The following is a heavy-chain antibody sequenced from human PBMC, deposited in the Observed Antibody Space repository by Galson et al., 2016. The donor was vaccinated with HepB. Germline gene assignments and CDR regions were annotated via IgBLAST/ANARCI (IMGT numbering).Heavy chain of an antibody. CDR3: AKSLRVLRPLND. CDR1: GFTFEDYA. Sequence: SLRLSCAASGFTFEDYALHWVRQTPGNGLEWVSGISWNSRSIGYADSVKGRFTVSRDNAKRSLYLQMNSLRTEDTALYFCAKSLRVLRPLNDWGQGSQVIVSA. V-gene: IGHV3-9*01. CDR2: ISWNSRSI. J-gene: IGHJ4*02. D-gene: IGHD3-3*01.